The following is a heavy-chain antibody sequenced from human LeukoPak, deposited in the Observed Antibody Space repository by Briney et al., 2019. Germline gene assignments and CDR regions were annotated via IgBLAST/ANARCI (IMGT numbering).Heavy chain of an antibody. D-gene: IGHD3/OR15-3a*01. CDR3: ARSGYYTVGTFDI. V-gene: IGHV4-30-2*01. CDR2: IYHSGST. J-gene: IGHJ3*02. CDR1: GGSFSGYY. Sequence: KPSETLSLTCAVYGGSFSGYYWSWIRQPPGKGLEWIGYIYHSGSTYDNPPLSSRVTISVDRSKNQFSLKLSSVTAADTAVYYCARSGYYTVGTFDIWGQGTMVTVSS.